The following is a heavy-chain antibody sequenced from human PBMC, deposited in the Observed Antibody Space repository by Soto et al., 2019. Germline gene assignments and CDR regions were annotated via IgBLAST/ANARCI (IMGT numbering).Heavy chain of an antibody. J-gene: IGHJ4*02. CDR1: GFTFTSYA. Sequence: LGLSCAASGFTFTSYAMTWVRQGPGKGLEWVSSIGTRTGDLLYADSMKGRFTISRDNSRNTLYLQMNSLRTEDTAIYYCAKRSPSGTYYFDYWGQGTLVTVSS. D-gene: IGHD1-26*01. CDR2: IGTRTGDL. CDR3: AKRSPSGTYYFDY. V-gene: IGHV3-23*01.